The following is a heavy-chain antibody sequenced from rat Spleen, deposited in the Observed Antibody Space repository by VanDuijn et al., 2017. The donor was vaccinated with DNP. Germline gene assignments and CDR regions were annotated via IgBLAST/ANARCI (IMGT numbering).Heavy chain of an antibody. CDR1: GFTFSDYN. V-gene: IGHV5-25*01. Sequence: VQQSGGGLVQSGRSLKLSCAASGFTFSDYNMAWVRLAPTKGLEWVASISTSGGVTYYRDSVKGRFTISRDNAKNTLQLQMNNLRSEDTATYYCARDAGGPFDYWGQGVMVTVSS. CDR2: ISTSGGVT. J-gene: IGHJ2*01. D-gene: IGHD1-11*01. CDR3: ARDAGGPFDY.